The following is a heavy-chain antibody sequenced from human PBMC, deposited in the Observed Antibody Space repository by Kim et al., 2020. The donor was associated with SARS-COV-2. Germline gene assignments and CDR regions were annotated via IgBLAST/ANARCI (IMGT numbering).Heavy chain of an antibody. Sequence: GESLKISCKGSGYSFTSYWIGWVRQMPGKGLEWMGIIYPGDSDTRYSPSFQGQVTISADKSISTAYLQWSSLKASDTAMYYCATGGGIRFWAPLGGYYYYGMDVWGQGTTVTVSS. CDR2: IYPGDSDT. CDR3: ATGGGIRFWAPLGGYYYYGMDV. J-gene: IGHJ6*02. CDR1: GYSFTSYW. D-gene: IGHD3-3*01. V-gene: IGHV5-51*01.